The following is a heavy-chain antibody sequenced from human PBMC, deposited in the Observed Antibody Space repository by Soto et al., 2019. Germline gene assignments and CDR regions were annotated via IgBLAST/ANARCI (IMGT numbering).Heavy chain of an antibody. CDR1: GVTFTSYA. V-gene: IGHV3-23*01. CDR2: ISKSGDST. Sequence: GASLRLSCAASGVTFTSYAMTCVRQVPGEGLQWFSSISKSGDSTYYADSVKGRFTTSRDNSKNTLYLQMNSLRAEDTAIYYCAKGSFGFDYWGQGTLVTVSS. CDR3: AKGSFGFDY. J-gene: IGHJ4*02. D-gene: IGHD3-10*01.